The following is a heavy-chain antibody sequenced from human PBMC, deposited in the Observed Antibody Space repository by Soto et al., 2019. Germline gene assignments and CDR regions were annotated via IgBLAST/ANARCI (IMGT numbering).Heavy chain of an antibody. CDR3: ANRPRGFTYFFDY. J-gene: IGHJ4*02. Sequence: QITLNESGPTLVKPTQTLTLTCTFSGFSLSTRGVGVGWIRQPPGKALEWLARLYWDDDERYSPSLMSRLTITKDTSKNQVFLTMTNMHPVDTATYYCANRPRGFTYFFDYWCQGTVVTVSS. CDR2: LYWDDDE. V-gene: IGHV2-5*02. CDR1: GFSLSTRGVG.